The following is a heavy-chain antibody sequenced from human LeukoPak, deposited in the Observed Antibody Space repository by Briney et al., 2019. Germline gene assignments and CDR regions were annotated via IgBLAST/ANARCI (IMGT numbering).Heavy chain of an antibody. V-gene: IGHV5-51*01. CDR2: IYPGDSDT. Sequence: GESLKISCKGSGYRFTSYWIGWVRPMPGKGLEWMGIIYPGDSDTRYSPSFQGQVTISADKSISTAYLQWSSLKASDTAMYYCARLYRNDVPDAFDIWGQGTMVTVSS. J-gene: IGHJ3*02. CDR3: ARLYRNDVPDAFDI. CDR1: GYRFTSYW. D-gene: IGHD1-1*01.